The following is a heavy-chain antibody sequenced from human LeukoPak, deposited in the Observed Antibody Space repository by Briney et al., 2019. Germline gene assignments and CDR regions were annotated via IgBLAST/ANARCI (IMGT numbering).Heavy chain of an antibody. CDR2: INSDGINT. D-gene: IGHD3-22*01. J-gene: IGHJ5*02. Sequence: GGSLRLSCAASGFTFDDYAMHWVRQAPGKGLVWVSRINSDGINTSYADSVKGRFTISRDNAKNTLNLQMNSLRAEDTAVYYCARDLGQYYDTSDNWFDPWGQGTLVTVSS. CDR1: GFTFDDYA. V-gene: IGHV3-74*01. CDR3: ARDLGQYYDTSDNWFDP.